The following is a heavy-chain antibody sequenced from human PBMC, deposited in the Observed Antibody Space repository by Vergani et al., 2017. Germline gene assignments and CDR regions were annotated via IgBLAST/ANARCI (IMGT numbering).Heavy chain of an antibody. CDR1: GFTVSSNY. V-gene: IGHV3-53*01. D-gene: IGHD2-2*01. CDR2: IYSGGST. Sequence: EVQLVESGGGLVQPGGSLRLSCAASGFTVSSNYMSWVRQAPGKGLEWVSVIYSGGSTYYADSVKGRFTISRDNSKNTLYLQMNSLRAEDTAVYYCARDDVPAASRVLDYWGQGTLVTVSS. J-gene: IGHJ4*02. CDR3: ARDDVPAASRVLDY.